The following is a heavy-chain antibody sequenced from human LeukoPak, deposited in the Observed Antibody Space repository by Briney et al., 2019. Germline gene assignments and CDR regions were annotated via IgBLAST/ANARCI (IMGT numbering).Heavy chain of an antibody. Sequence: GGSLRLSCAASGFTFSSYAMHWVRQDPGKGLEWVAVISYDGSNKYYADSVKGRFTISRDNSKNTLYLQVNSLRAEDTAVYYCARDNGYNVGYLDYWGQGTLVAVSS. CDR2: ISYDGSNK. V-gene: IGHV3-30-3*01. CDR3: ARDNGYNVGYLDY. D-gene: IGHD5-24*01. J-gene: IGHJ4*02. CDR1: GFTFSSYA.